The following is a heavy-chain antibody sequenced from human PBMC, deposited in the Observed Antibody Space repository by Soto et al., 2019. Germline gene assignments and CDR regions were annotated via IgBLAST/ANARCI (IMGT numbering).Heavy chain of an antibody. V-gene: IGHV4-34*01. D-gene: IGHD4-4*01. CDR3: ARCLASTPGNYFDY. CDR1: GGSFSGYY. J-gene: IGHJ4*02. CDR2: INHSGST. Sequence: PSETLSLTCAVYGGSFSGYYWSWIRQPPGKGLEWIGEINHSGSTNYNPSLKSRVTISVDTSKNQFSLKLSSVTAADTAVYYCARCLASTPGNYFDYWGQGTLVTVSS.